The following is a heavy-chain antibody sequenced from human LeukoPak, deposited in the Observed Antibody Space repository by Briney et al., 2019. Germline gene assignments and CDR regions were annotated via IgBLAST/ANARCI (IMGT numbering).Heavy chain of an antibody. CDR3: ATYRQVLLPFES. CDR2: IFPSGGEI. Sequence: GGSLRLSCAASGFTFSTFAMIWVRQSPGKGLEWVSSIFPSGGEIHYADSVRGRFTISRDNSKSTLSLQMNSLRAEDTAIYYCATYRQVLLPFESWGQGTLVTVSS. V-gene: IGHV3-23*01. CDR1: GFTFSTFA. J-gene: IGHJ4*02. D-gene: IGHD2-8*02.